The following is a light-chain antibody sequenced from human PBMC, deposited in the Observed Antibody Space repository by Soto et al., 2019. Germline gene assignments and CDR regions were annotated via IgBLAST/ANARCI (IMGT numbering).Light chain of an antibody. Sequence: IQLTQSPSSLPASVGDRVTITCRASQGITTYLAWYQQKTGEAPKLLIYAASALQSGVPSRFSGSGSGTEFTLTISSPQPDDFATYYCQQYNSYSFGQGTKVDIK. CDR1: QGITTY. CDR2: AAS. V-gene: IGKV1-9*01. CDR3: QQYNSYS. J-gene: IGKJ1*01.